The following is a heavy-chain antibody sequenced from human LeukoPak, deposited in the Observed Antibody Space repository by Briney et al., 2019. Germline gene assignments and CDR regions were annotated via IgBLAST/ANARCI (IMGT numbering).Heavy chain of an antibody. J-gene: IGHJ6*03. CDR2: IYYSGST. Sequence: SETLSLTCTVPGGSISSYYWSWIRQPPGKGLEWIGYIYYSGSTSYSPSLRSRVTISVDTSKNQFSLKLSSVTAADTAVYYCARETSQKGAHYMDVWGKGTTVTISS. D-gene: IGHD3-16*01. CDR3: ARETSQKGAHYMDV. V-gene: IGHV4-59*01. CDR1: GGSISSYY.